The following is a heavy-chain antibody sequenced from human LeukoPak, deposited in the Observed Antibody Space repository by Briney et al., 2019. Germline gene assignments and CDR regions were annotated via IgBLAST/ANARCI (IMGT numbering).Heavy chain of an antibody. J-gene: IGHJ6*03. CDR3: ARAIGKQPYYYYYYMDV. CDR1: GGAFSSYA. CDR2: IIPIFGTA. D-gene: IGHD5-18*01. V-gene: IGHV1-69*05. Sequence: SVKVSCKASGGAFSSYAISWARQAPGQGLEWMGGIIPIFGTANYAQKFQGRVTITTDESTSTAYMELSSLRSVDTAVYYCARAIGKQPYYYYYYMDVWGKGTTVTVSS.